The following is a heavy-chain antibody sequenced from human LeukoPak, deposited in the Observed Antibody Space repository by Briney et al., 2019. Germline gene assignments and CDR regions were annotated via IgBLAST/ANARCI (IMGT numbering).Heavy chain of an antibody. V-gene: IGHV1-69*05. CDR3: ASGDTYCSSTSCYNGWFDP. CDR2: IIPIFGTA. Sequence: SVKVSCKASGGTFSSYAISWVRQAPGQGLEWMGGIIPIFGTANYAQKFQGRVTITTDESTSTAYMELSSLRSEDTAVYYCASGDTYCSSTSCYNGWFDPWGQGTLVTVPS. CDR1: GGTFSSYA. J-gene: IGHJ5*02. D-gene: IGHD2-2*02.